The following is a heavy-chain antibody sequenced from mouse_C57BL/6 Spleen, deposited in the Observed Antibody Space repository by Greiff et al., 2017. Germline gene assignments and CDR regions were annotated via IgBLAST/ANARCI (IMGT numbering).Heavy chain of an antibody. D-gene: IGHD2-12*01. Sequence: VQLQQSGPELVKPGASVKISCKASGYAFSSSWMNWVKQRPGKGLEWIGRIYPGDGDTNYNGKFKGKATLTADKSSSTAYMQLSSLTSEDSAVYFCARAYYNYDGVYYAMDYWGQGTSVTVSS. J-gene: IGHJ4*01. CDR2: IYPGDGDT. CDR1: GYAFSSSW. V-gene: IGHV1-82*01. CDR3: ARAYYNYDGVYYAMDY.